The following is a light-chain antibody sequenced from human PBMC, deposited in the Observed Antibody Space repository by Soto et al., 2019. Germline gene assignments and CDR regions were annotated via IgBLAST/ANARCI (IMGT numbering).Light chain of an antibody. J-gene: IGKJ5*01. CDR3: QQRHSYPIT. CDR2: TAS. V-gene: IGKV1-9*01. Sequence: DIQLTQSPAFLSASVGDRVTITCRASQGISSYLAWYQHRPGKAPNLLIYTASTLQSGVPSRFSGSGSGTEFTLTISSLQPEDFATYYCQQRHSYPITFGQGTRLEIK. CDR1: QGISSY.